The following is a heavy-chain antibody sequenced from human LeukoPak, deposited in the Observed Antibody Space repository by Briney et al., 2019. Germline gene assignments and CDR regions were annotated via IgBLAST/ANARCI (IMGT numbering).Heavy chain of an antibody. CDR3: ARGGYSYGYDDDFDY. D-gene: IGHD5-18*01. CDR2: IYYSGST. CDR1: GGSISSYY. V-gene: IGHV4-59*01. Sequence: SETLSPTCTVSGGSISSYYWSWIRQPPGKGLEWIGYIYYSGSTNYNPSLKSRVTISVDTAKNQFSLKLSSVTAADTAVYYCARGGYSYGYDDDFDYWGQGTLVTVSS. J-gene: IGHJ4*02.